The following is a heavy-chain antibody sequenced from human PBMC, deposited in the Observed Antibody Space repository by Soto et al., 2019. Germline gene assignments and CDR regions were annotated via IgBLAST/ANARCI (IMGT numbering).Heavy chain of an antibody. CDR1: GYTFTSYG. CDR3: ARDRDYYDSSPDYGMDV. CDR2: ISAYNGNT. D-gene: IGHD3-22*01. J-gene: IGHJ6*02. Sequence: ASVKVSCKASGYTFTSYGISWVRQAPGQGLEWMGWISAYNGNTNYAQKLQGRVTMTTDTSTSTAYMELRSLRSDDTAVYYCARDRDYYDSSPDYGMDVWGQGTTVTVSS. V-gene: IGHV1-18*01.